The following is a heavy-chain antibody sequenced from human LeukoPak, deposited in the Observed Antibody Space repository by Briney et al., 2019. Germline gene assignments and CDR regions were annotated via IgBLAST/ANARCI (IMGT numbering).Heavy chain of an antibody. Sequence: GESLKISCRGAGYGFTTYWIAWVRQTPTKGLEWMATIFPGDSGTRYSPSFQGQVTISADSSISTAYLQWSSLKVSDTAIYYCARGIIGYFYYMDVWGEGTTVIVSS. CDR3: ARGIIGYFYYMDV. J-gene: IGHJ6*03. CDR1: GYGFTTYW. V-gene: IGHV5-51*01. CDR2: IFPGDSGT. D-gene: IGHD2/OR15-2a*01.